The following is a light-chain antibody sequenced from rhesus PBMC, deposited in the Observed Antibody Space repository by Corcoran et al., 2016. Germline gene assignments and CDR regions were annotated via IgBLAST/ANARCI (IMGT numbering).Light chain of an antibody. CDR3: CSYRRGGTFI. CDR2: NVN. J-gene: IGLJ1*01. CDR1: SNDIGGYTD. Sequence: QSALTQPPSVSKSLGQSVTISCTGTSNDIGGYTDVSWYQKSPLTGPKLLIYNVNKRPSGVSDRFSGSKSANTTSLTISGLQGEDEADYYCCSYRRGGTFIFGVGTRLTVL. V-gene: IGLV2S9*01.